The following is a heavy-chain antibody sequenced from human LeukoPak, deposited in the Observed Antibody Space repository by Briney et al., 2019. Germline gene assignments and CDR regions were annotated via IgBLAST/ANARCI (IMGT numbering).Heavy chain of an antibody. CDR3: TKDRYCTTTSCPLDY. D-gene: IGHD2-2*01. J-gene: IGHJ4*02. CDR2: ITWDGGTT. CDR1: GFTFDDYT. Sequence: PGGSLRLSCAASGFTFDDYTFHWVRQAPGKGLEWVSLITWDGGTTYYADSVKGRFTISRDNSKNSVYLQMNSLRTEDTALYHCTKDRYCTTTSCPLDYWGQGTLVTVSS. V-gene: IGHV3-43*01.